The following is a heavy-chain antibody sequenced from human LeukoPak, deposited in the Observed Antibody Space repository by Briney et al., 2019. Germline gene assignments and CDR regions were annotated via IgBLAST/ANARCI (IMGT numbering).Heavy chain of an antibody. CDR3: ARMEYYYDSSGYYYSSSGFDY. V-gene: IGHV1-18*04. CDR1: GYTFTGYY. Sequence: ASVKVSCKASGYTFTGYYMHWVRQAPGQGLEWMGWISAYNGNTNYAQKLQGRVTMTTDTSTSTAYMELRSLRSDDTAVYYCARMEYYYDSSGYYYSSSGFDYWGQGTLVTVSS. J-gene: IGHJ4*02. CDR2: ISAYNGNT. D-gene: IGHD3-22*01.